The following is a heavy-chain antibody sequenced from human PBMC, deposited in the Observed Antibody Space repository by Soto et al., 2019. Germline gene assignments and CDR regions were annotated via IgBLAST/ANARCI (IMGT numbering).Heavy chain of an antibody. J-gene: IGHJ4*02. CDR2: LSGSGIST. V-gene: IGHV3-23*01. CDR3: ATSYDSSGYDY. Sequence: GGSLRLSCAASGFTFSSYAMSWVRQAPGKGLEWVSALSGSGISTYYADTVKGRFTISRDNSRNTLYLQMNSLRAEDTAVYYCATSYDSSGYDYWGQGTLVTVSS. D-gene: IGHD3-22*01. CDR1: GFTFSSYA.